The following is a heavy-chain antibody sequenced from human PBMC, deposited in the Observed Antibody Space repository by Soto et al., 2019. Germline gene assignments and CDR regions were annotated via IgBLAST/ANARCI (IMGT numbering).Heavy chain of an antibody. CDR2: VNPGDSDT. J-gene: IGHJ4*02. CDR3: VRTDSTGYYPY. D-gene: IGHD3-9*01. CDR1: GYSFINYW. V-gene: IGHV5-51*01. Sequence: WGSLKISCKGSGYSFINYWVAWVGQMPGKGLEWMGIVNPGDSDTRYSPSFQGQVTVSADKSISTAYLYWSSLKASDTAMYYCVRTDSTGYYPYWGQGNLVTVSS.